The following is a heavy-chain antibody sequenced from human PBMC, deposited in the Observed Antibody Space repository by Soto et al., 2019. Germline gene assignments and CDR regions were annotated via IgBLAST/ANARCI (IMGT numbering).Heavy chain of an antibody. Sequence: QVQLVQSGAEVKKPGASVKVSCKASGYTFTSYYMHWVRQAPGQGLEWMGIINPSGGSTSYEQKCQGRVTMTRDTSTSTVYMELSSLRSEDTAVYYCARDEEDDFWSGYYGGWFDPWGQGTLVTVSS. D-gene: IGHD3-3*01. CDR3: ARDEEDDFWSGYYGGWFDP. V-gene: IGHV1-46*03. CDR2: INPSGGST. CDR1: GYTFTSYY. J-gene: IGHJ5*02.